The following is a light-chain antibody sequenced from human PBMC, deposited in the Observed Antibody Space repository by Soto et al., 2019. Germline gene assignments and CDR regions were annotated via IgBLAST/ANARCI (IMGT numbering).Light chain of an antibody. J-gene: IGKJ4*01. CDR1: QIITSY. CDR3: QSTPPLS. Sequence: DIQMTQSPSSLSASVGDRVTITCRASQIITSYLNWYQQKPGQAPKLLIYDASTLQSGVPSRFSGSGSGTEFTLTVSSLQPEDFASYYCQSTPPLSFGGGTKVEIK. CDR2: DAS. V-gene: IGKV1-39*01.